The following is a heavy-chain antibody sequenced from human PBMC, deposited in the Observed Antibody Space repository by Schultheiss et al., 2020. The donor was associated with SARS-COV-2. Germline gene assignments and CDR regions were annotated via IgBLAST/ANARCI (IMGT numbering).Heavy chain of an antibody. D-gene: IGHD6-6*01. CDR2: ISYDGSNK. J-gene: IGHJ6*02. CDR3: ARVQPGGGIAALYYYYYGMDV. Sequence: GGSLRLSCAASGFTFSSYAMHWVRQAPCKGLEWVAVISYDGSNKYYADSVKGRFTISRDNSKNTLYLQMNSLRAEDTAVYYCARVQPGGGIAALYYYYYGMDVWGQGTTVTVSS. V-gene: IGHV3-30-3*01. CDR1: GFTFSSYA.